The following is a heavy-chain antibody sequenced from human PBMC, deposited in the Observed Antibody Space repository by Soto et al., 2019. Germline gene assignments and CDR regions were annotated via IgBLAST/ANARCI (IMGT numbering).Heavy chain of an antibody. V-gene: IGHV1-69*13. CDR2: IIPIFGTA. CDR1: GGTFSSYA. CDR3: ASPYPYGGAGYHDAFDI. J-gene: IGHJ3*02. D-gene: IGHD5-12*01. Sequence: ASVKVSCKASGGTFSSYAISWVRQAPGQGLEWMGGIIPIFGTANYAQKFQGRVTITADESTSTAYMELSSLRSEDTAVYYCASPYPYGGAGYHDAFDIWGQGSMV.